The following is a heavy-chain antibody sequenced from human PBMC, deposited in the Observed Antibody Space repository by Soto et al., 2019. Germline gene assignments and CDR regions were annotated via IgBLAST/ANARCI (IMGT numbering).Heavy chain of an antibody. CDR3: ARGFFYCSGGSCYWFDP. V-gene: IGHV4-30-4*01. Sequence: SSETLSLTCTVSGGSISSGDYYWSWIRQPPGKGLEWIGYIYYSGSTYYNPSLKSRVTISVDTSKNQFSLKLSSVTAADTAVYYCARGFFYCSGGSCYWFDPWGQGTLVTVSS. CDR2: IYYSGST. CDR1: GGSISSGDYY. D-gene: IGHD2-15*01. J-gene: IGHJ5*02.